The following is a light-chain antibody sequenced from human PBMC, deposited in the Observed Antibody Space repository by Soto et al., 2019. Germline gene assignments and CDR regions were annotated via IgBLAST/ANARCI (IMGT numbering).Light chain of an antibody. Sequence: EIVLTQSPATLSLSPGERATLSCRASQSVSKYLAWYQQKPGQAPRLLIYDTSDRATGIPDRFSGGGSGTDFTLTISSLEPEDFAVYYCQQCNNWPRTFGQGTKVEIE. V-gene: IGKV3-11*01. J-gene: IGKJ1*01. CDR2: DTS. CDR3: QQCNNWPRT. CDR1: QSVSKY.